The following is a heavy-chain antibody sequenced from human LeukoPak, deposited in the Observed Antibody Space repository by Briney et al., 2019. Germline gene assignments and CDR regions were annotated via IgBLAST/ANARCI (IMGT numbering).Heavy chain of an antibody. CDR2: INTKTGNP. CDR1: GYTFTSCA. J-gene: IGHJ4*02. CDR3: ARCSSPFCGY. Sequence: ASVKVSCKASGYTFTSCAINWVRQAPGQGLEWMGWINTKTGNPTYVQGFTGRFVFSLDTSVSTAYLQISSLKTEDTAVYYCARCSSPFCGYWGQGTLVTVSS. D-gene: IGHD6-6*01. V-gene: IGHV7-4-1*02.